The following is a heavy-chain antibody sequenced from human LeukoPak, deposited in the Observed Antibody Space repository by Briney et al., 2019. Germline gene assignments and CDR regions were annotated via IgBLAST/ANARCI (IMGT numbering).Heavy chain of an antibody. V-gene: IGHV4-39*07. CDR3: ARVVVVVPAAIRREDWFDP. CDR2: HYHNGDT. CDR1: GGLTGSGTYY. Sequence: SETLSLTCTVSGGLTGSGTYYWGWIRQPPGKGLEWIGSHYHNGDTYYNPSLKGRVTISVDTSKSQFSLRLTSVTAADTAVYYCARVVVVVPAAIRREDWFDPWGQGTLVTVSS. J-gene: IGHJ5*02. D-gene: IGHD2-2*02.